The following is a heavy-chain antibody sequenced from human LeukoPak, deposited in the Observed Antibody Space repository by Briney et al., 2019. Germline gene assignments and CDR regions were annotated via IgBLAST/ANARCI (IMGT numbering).Heavy chain of an antibody. J-gene: IGHJ4*02. D-gene: IGHD5-24*01. Sequence: GGSLRLSCAASGFTFSSYEMNWVRQAPGKGLEWVSYISSSGSTIYYADSVKGRFTISRDNAKNSLYLQMNSLRAEDTAVYYCARDRGGDGYNYAGLDYWGQGTLVTVSS. CDR2: ISSSGSTI. CDR3: ARDRGGDGYNYAGLDY. V-gene: IGHV3-48*03. CDR1: GFTFSSYE.